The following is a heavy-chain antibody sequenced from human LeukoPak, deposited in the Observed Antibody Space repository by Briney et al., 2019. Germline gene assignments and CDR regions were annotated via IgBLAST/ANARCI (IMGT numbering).Heavy chain of an antibody. V-gene: IGHV4-59*01. CDR2: ISYSGST. CDR1: GGSISSYY. D-gene: IGHD6-19*01. CDR3: ARAPVTGSGIY. J-gene: IGHJ4*02. Sequence: SETLSLTCTVSGGSISSYYWNWIRQPPGKGLEWIGYISYSGSTNYNPSLKSRVTISVDTSKNQFSLNLSSVTEADTAGYYCARAPVTGSGIYWGQGTLVTVSS.